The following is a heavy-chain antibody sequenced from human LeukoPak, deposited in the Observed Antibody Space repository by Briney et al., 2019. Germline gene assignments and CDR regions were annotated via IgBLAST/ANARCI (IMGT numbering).Heavy chain of an antibody. J-gene: IGHJ6*02. D-gene: IGHD1-14*01. CDR3: AKDRGAPDFYYYYYGMDV. CDR1: GLTFDVYA. V-gene: IGHV3-9*01. Sequence: PGRSLRLSCAASGLTFDVYAVHWVRQAPGKGLEWVSGITWSNGEIAYADSVKGRFTISRDNAKYTLFLQMNNLGAEDAAVYYCAKDRGAPDFYYYYYGMDVWGQGTTVTVSS. CDR2: ITWSNGEI.